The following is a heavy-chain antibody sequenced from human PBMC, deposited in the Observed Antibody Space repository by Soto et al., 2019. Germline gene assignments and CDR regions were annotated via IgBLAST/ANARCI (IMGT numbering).Heavy chain of an antibody. D-gene: IGHD2-2*01. V-gene: IGHV3-74*01. J-gene: IGHJ6*02. CDR2: IKSDGSST. CDR3: AREVAPAAEPPSSLMDV. Sequence: QPGGSLRLSCAASGFTISSLWMHWVRRAPGKGLVWVSRIKSDGSSTSYADSVKGRFTISRDNAKNTLYLQMNSLRADDTAVYYCAREVAPAAEPPSSLMDVWGQGTTVTVSS. CDR1: GFTISSLW.